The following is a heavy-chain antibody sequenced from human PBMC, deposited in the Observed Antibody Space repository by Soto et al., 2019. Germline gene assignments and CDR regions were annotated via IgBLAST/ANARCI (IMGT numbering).Heavy chain of an antibody. J-gene: IGHJ4*02. Sequence: VQLVESGGGVVQPGRCLRLSCAASGFTFSDYAMHWVRQAPGKGLEWVAVVSHDGRNTVYAYSVKGRITISSVSSKNTVSLEMTSLRAEDTAVYYCAKGGRQWLVTSDFNYWGQGALVTVSS. CDR3: AKGGRQWLVTSDFNY. V-gene: IGHV3-30*18. CDR2: VSHDGRNT. CDR1: GFTFSDYA. D-gene: IGHD6-19*01.